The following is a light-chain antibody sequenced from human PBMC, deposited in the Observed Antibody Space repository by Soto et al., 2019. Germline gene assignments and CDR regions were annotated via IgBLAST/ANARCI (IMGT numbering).Light chain of an antibody. CDR3: CSYAGSTSFLV. J-gene: IGLJ2*01. CDR2: EGT. CDR1: SSDVGNYNL. Sequence: QSALTQPASVSGSPGQSITISCTGTSSDVGNYNLVSWYQKHPGTAPKLMIYEGTKRPSGVSNRFSGSKSGNTASLTVSGLQAEDEADYYCCSYAGSTSFLVFGGGTKLTVL. V-gene: IGLV2-23*03.